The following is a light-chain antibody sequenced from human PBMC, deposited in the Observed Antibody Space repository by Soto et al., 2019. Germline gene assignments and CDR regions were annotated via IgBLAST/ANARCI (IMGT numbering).Light chain of an antibody. CDR2: DVN. CDR1: SSDIGAYNI. J-gene: IGLJ2*01. CDR3: TSWTTSTTMI. V-gene: IGLV2-14*03. Sequence: VLAQPASVSGSPGQSITISCTGTSSDIGAYNIVSWYQQHPGKAPKLMLYDVNIRPSGVSNRFSGSKSGNTASLTISGLQAEDEADYYCTSWTTSTTMIFGGGTKVTVL.